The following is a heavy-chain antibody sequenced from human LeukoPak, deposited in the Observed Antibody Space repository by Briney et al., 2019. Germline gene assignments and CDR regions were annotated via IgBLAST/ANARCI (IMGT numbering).Heavy chain of an antibody. CDR2: ISAYNGNT. D-gene: IGHD2-2*01. CDR1: GYTFTSYG. V-gene: IGHV1-18*01. Sequence: ASVKVSCKASGYTFTSYGISWVRQAPGQGLEWMGWISAYNGNTNYAQKLQGRVTMTTDTSTSTAYMELRSLRSDDTAVYYCARAYGGCSSTSCSPYYYGMDVWGQGTTVTVSS. J-gene: IGHJ6*02. CDR3: ARAYGGCSSTSCSPYYYGMDV.